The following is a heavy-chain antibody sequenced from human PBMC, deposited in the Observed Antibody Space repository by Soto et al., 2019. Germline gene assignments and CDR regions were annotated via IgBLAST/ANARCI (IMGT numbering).Heavy chain of an antibody. J-gene: IGHJ5*02. V-gene: IGHV4-31*03. D-gene: IGHD6-6*01. Sequence: SETLSLTCTVSGGSISSGGYYWSWIRQHPGKGLEWIGYIYYSGSTYYNPSLKSRVTISVDTSKNQFSLKLSSVTAADTAVYYCASTEQLVHWLDPWGQGPLVTVYS. CDR2: IYYSGST. CDR1: GGSISSGGYY. CDR3: ASTEQLVHWLDP.